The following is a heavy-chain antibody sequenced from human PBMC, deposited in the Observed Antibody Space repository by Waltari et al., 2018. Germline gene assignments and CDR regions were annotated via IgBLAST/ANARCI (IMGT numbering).Heavy chain of an antibody. D-gene: IGHD2-21*02. CDR2: IYYTGST. CDR3: ARGGGGDWEWFDP. Sequence: HVPLHESGPSLLKPSETLSLICTVSGGSISGFYWSWVRQPPGKGLDWIGYIYYTGSTNFNHSLKSRVTMLVDTYKNQFSLKLSSVTAADTAFYYCARGGGGDWEWFDPWGQGTLVTVSS. J-gene: IGHJ5*02. V-gene: IGHV4-59*01. CDR1: GGSISGFY.